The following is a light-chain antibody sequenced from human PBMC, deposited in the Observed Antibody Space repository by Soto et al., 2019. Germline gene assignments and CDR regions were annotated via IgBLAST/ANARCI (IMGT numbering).Light chain of an antibody. J-gene: IGLJ1*01. V-gene: IGLV2-14*01. CDR1: SSDVGGYHY. CDR2: EVS. Sequence: QSVLTQPASVSGSPGQSITISCTGSSSDVGGYHYVSWYQQYPGEAPKLVISEVSNRPSGVSNRFSGSKSGTSASLAITGLQAEDEADYYCQSYDNSLSVYVFGTGTKVTVL. CDR3: QSYDNSLSVYV.